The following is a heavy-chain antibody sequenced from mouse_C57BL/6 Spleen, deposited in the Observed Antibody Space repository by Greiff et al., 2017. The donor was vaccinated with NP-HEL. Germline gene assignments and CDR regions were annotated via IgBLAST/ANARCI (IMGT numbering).Heavy chain of an antibody. J-gene: IGHJ3*01. V-gene: IGHV7-1*01. CDR1: GFTFSDFY. CDR2: SRNKANDYTT. D-gene: IGHD2-4*01. Sequence: DVMLVESGGGLVQSGRSLRLSCATSGFTFSDFYMEWVRQAPGKGLEWIAASRNKANDYTTEYSASVKGRFIVSRDTSQSILYLQMNALRAEDTAIYYGASDGLAPFAYWGQGTLVTVSA. CDR3: ASDGLAPFAY.